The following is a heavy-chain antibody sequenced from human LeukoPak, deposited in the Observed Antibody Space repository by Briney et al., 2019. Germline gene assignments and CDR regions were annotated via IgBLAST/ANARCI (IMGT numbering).Heavy chain of an antibody. V-gene: IGHV4-34*01. J-gene: IGHJ4*02. CDR2: INHSGST. CDR3: ARESPHCSSTSCYAGVFDY. CDR1: GGSFSGYY. Sequence: SETLSLTCAVYGGSFSGYYWSWIRQPPGKGLEWIGEINHSGSTNYNPSLKGRVTISVDTSKNQFSLKLSSVTAADTAVYYCARESPHCSSTSCYAGVFDYWGQGTLVTVSS. D-gene: IGHD2-2*01.